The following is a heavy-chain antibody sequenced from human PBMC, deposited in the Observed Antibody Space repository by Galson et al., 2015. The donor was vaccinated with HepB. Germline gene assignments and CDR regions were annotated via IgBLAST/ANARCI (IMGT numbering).Heavy chain of an antibody. V-gene: IGHV3-23*01. CDR2: ISGSGDT. J-gene: IGHJ5*02. D-gene: IGHD3-9*01. Sequence: SLRLSCAASGFTFNNYALDWVRQDPGKGLEWVSTISGSGDTYYADSVKGRFTVSRDNSKNTFYLQMNSLRGEDTAIYYCAKDTTRIDSPSDLWGQGTLVTVSS. CDR3: AKDTTRIDSPSDL. CDR1: GFTFNNYA.